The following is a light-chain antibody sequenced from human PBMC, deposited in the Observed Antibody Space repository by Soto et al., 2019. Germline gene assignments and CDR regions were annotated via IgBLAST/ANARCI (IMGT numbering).Light chain of an antibody. Sequence: QSVLTQPPSASGTPGQRVSISCSGGSSNIGTNTVNWYQHLPGTAPKLLIFSNDERPSGVPDRFSGSKSGTSASLAISGLQSDDEADYYCATWDDSRNGVVFGGGTKVT. CDR1: SSNIGTNT. V-gene: IGLV1-44*01. J-gene: IGLJ2*01. CDR3: ATWDDSRNGVV. CDR2: SND.